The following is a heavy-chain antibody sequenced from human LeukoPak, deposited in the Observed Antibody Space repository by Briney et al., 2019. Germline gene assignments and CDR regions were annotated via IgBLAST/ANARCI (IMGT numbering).Heavy chain of an antibody. V-gene: IGHV2-5*01. J-gene: IGHJ4*02. D-gene: IGHD6-6*01. Sequence: SGPTLVNPTQTLTLTCTFSGFSLSTSGVGVGWIRQPPGKALEWLALIYWNDDKRYSPSLKSRLTITKDTSKNQVVLTMTNMDPVDTATHYCAHRRYSSSPTYYFDYWGQGTLVTVSS. CDR2: IYWNDDK. CDR3: AHRRYSSSPTYYFDY. CDR1: GFSLSTSGVG.